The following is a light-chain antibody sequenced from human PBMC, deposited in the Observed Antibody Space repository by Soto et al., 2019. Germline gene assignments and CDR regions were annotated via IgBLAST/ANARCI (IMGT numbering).Light chain of an antibody. CDR2: DAS. Sequence: EIVFSQSPSTLSLSPGERATLSCRASQSVSSYLAWYQQKPGQAPRLLIYDASNRATGIPARFSGSGSGTDFTLTISSLEPEDFAVYYCQQRSNWPPWTFGQGTNV. J-gene: IGKJ1*01. V-gene: IGKV3-11*01. CDR1: QSVSSY. CDR3: QQRSNWPPWT.